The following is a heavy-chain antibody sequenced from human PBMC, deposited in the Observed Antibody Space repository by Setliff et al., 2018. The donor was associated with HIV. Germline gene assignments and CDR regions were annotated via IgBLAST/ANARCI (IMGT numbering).Heavy chain of an antibody. V-gene: IGHV1-2*02. CDR2: INPNSGGT. D-gene: IGHD5-18*01. CDR3: ARTLPQYTNLFDY. J-gene: IGHJ4*02. Sequence: GASVKVSCKASGYTFTNYYMHWVRQAPGQGLEWMGWINPNSGGTNYAQKFQDRVTMTRDTSISTAYVELSRLRSDDTAVYYCARTLPQYTNLFDYWGQGTLVTVSS. CDR1: GYTFTNYY.